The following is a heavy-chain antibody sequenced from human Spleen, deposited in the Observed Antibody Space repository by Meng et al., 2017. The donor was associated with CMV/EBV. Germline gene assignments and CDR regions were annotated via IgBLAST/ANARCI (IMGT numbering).Heavy chain of an antibody. D-gene: IGHD3-22*01. V-gene: IGHV4-39*01. Sequence: SMSSSGDFWAWIRQPPGKGLEWIGNMHFSGSTYYNPSLESRVTISVDTSKNQFSLNLSSVIATDTAVYYCARLLGFYYDSSGSGLDYWGQGALVTVSS. CDR2: MHFSGST. CDR1: SMSSSGDF. J-gene: IGHJ4*02. CDR3: ARLLGFYYDSSGSGLDY.